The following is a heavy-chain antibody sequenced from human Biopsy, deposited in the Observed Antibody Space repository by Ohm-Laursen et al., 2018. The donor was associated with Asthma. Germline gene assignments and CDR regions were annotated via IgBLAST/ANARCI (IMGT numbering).Heavy chain of an antibody. D-gene: IGHD2-2*01. CDR2: INSVFGTT. V-gene: IGHV1-69*01. CDR1: GCTFNTYV. CDR3: ARKAGSCISRTCYSLDF. J-gene: IGHJ4*02. Sequence: SVKVSFKSLGCTFNTYVIGWVRQAPGQGLEWVGGINSVFGTTTYPQKFQGRVTITADDSTSTVYMELSSLRSEDTAVYYCARKAGSCISRTCYSLDFWGQGTLVTVSS.